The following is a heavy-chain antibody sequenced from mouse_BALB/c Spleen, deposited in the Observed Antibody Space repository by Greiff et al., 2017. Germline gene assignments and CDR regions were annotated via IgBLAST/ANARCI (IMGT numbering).Heavy chain of an antibody. J-gene: IGHJ1*01. D-gene: IGHD1-1*01. CDR2: IYPYNGGT. CDR3: ARWSTTGDWYFDV. Sequence: EVQLQQSGPELVKPGASVKISCKASGYTFTDYNMHWVKQSHGKSLEWIGYIYPYNGGTGYNQKFKSKATLTVDNSSITAYMELRSLTSEDSAVYYCARWSTTGDWYFDVWGAGTTVTVSS. CDR1: GYTFTDYN. V-gene: IGHV1S29*02.